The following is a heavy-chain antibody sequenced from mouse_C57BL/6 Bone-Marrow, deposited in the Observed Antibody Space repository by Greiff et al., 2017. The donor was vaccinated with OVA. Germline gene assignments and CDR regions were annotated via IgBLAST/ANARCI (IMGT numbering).Heavy chain of an antibody. D-gene: IGHD2-3*01. CDR1: GYTFTSYW. CDR3: ARDGYYPYWYFDV. J-gene: IGHJ1*03. CDR2: IDPSDSYT. V-gene: IGHV1-69*01. Sequence: QVQLQQSGAELVMPGASVKLSCKASGYTFTSYWMHWVKQRPGQGLEWIGEIDPSDSYTNYNQKFKGKSTLTVDKSSSTAYMQLSSLTSEDSAVYYCARDGYYPYWYFDVWGTGTTVTVSS.